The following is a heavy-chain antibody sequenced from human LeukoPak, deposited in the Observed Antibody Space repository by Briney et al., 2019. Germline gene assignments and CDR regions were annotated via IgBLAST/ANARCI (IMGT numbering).Heavy chain of an antibody. CDR3: ARGRGTTMVRGVITNYFDL. D-gene: IGHD3-10*01. V-gene: IGHV1-2*02. CDR2: IDPNSGGT. J-gene: IGHJ2*01. Sequence: ASVKVSCRASGYTFTAHYIHWVRQAPGQGLEWMGWIDPNSGGTNYAQRFLGSVTMTGDTSINTDFMEVRRLRSDDTAIYYCARGRGTTMVRGVITNYFDLWGRGSLVTVSS. CDR1: GYTFTAHY.